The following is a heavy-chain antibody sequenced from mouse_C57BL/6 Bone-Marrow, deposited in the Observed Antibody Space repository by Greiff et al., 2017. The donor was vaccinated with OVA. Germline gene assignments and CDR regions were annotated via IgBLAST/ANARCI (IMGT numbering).Heavy chain of an antibody. V-gene: IGHV14-4*01. CDR3: TTGIYYYGSGYYAMDY. CDR2: IDPENGDT. J-gene: IGHJ4*01. CDR1: GFNIKDDY. D-gene: IGHD1-1*01. Sequence: EVQLQQSGAELVRPGASVKLSCTASGFNIKDDYMHWVKQRPEQGLEWIGWIDPENGDTEYASKFQGKATITADTSSNTAYLQLSSLTSEDTAVYYCTTGIYYYGSGYYAMDYWGQGTSVTVSS.